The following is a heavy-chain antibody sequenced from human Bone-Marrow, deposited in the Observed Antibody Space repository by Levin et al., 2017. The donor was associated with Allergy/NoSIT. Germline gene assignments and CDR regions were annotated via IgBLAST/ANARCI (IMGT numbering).Heavy chain of an antibody. CDR2: IYPGDSET. CDR1: GYSFDSYW. V-gene: IGHV5-51*01. Sequence: KVSCKGSGYSFDSYWIGWVRQMPGKGLEWMGVIYPGDSETRYSPSFQGQVSISVDKSVSTAYLQWTTLKASDTAIYYCATDFYYHNGNSVYLWGQGTLVTVSS. J-gene: IGHJ4*02. D-gene: IGHD2-8*01. CDR3: ATDFYYHNGNSVYL.